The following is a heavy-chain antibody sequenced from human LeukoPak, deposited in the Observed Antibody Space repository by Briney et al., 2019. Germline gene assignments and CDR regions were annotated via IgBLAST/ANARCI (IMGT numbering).Heavy chain of an antibody. CDR2: ISSSSSYI. CDR3: GRVVYSSSWYKGGDY. CDR1: GFTFSSYS. V-gene: IGHV3-21*01. D-gene: IGHD6-13*01. Sequence: TGGSLRLSCAASGFTFSSYSMNWVRQAPGKGLKWVSSISSSSSYIYYADSVKGRFTISRDNAKNSLYLQMNSLRAEDTAVYYCGRVVYSSSWYKGGDYWGQGTLVTVSS. J-gene: IGHJ4*02.